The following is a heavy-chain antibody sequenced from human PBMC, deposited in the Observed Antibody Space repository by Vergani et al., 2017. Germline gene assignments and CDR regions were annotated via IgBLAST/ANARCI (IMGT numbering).Heavy chain of an antibody. CDR2: ISGSGGNT. Sequence: VQLVESGGGLVQSGGSLRLSCAASGFTFSSYAMSWVRQVPGKGLEWVSGISGSGGNTYYANSVKGRFTISRDNSKNTLYLQMNGLRADDTAVYYCAKGVYCSSTSCYEGRGYYYGMGVWGQGTTVTFSS. CDR3: AKGVYCSSTSCYEGRGYYYGMGV. V-gene: IGHV3-23*04. D-gene: IGHD2-2*01. J-gene: IGHJ6*02. CDR1: GFTFSSYA.